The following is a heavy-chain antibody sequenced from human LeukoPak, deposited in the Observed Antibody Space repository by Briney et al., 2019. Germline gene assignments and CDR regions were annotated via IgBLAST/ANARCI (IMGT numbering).Heavy chain of an antibody. Sequence: GGSLRLSCAASEFTFTTYGMHWVRQAPGKGLEWVAFIYYDGSNIYYADYVKGRFTISRDISKNTLYLQMDSLRAEDTAIYYCARDWKTNSFDYWGQGTLVTVSS. D-gene: IGHD1-1*01. CDR1: EFTFTTYG. CDR2: IYYDGSNI. CDR3: ARDWKTNSFDY. V-gene: IGHV3-33*01. J-gene: IGHJ4*02.